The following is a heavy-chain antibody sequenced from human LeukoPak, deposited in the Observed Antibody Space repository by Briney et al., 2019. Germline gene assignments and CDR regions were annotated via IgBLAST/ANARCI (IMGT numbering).Heavy chain of an antibody. V-gene: IGHV1-2*06. J-gene: IGHJ4*02. Sequence: ASVKVSCKASGYTFTGYYMHWVRQAPGQGLEWMGRINPNSGGTNYAQKFQGRVTMTRDTSISTAYMELSRLRSDDTAVYYCASGRYYYDSSGYYSNTYYFDYWGQGTLVTVSS. CDR3: ASGRYYYDSSGYYSNTYYFDY. D-gene: IGHD3-22*01. CDR1: GYTFTGYY. CDR2: INPNSGGT.